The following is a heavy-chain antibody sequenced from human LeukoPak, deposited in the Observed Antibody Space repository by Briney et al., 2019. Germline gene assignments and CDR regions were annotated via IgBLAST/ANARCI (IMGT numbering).Heavy chain of an antibody. Sequence: PGGSLRLSCAASGFTFSSYEMNWVRQAPGKGLEWVSYISSSGSTIYYADSVKGRFTISRDNAKNSLYLQMNSLRAEDTAVYYCARDRSVAGKPQYYFDYWGQGTLVTVYS. CDR3: ARDRSVAGKPQYYFDY. CDR2: ISSSGSTI. J-gene: IGHJ4*02. CDR1: GFTFSSYE. D-gene: IGHD6-19*01. V-gene: IGHV3-48*03.